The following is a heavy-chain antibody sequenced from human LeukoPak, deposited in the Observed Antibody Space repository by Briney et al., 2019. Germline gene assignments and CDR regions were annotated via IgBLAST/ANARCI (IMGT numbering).Heavy chain of an antibody. CDR2: IYSGGST. Sequence: GGSLRLPVAASGFTFINNYMNWVGQAPGKGLEGVPLIYSGGSTYYADSVKGRFTISRDNSKNTLYLQMNSLRAEDTAVYYCAKDRLAMIVVDPPGYWGQGTLVTVSS. D-gene: IGHD3-22*01. J-gene: IGHJ4*02. V-gene: IGHV3-53*01. CDR3: AKDRLAMIVVDPPGY. CDR1: GFTFINNY.